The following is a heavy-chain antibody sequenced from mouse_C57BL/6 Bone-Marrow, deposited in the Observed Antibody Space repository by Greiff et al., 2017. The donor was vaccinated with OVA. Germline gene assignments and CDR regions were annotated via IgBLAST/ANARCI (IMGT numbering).Heavy chain of an antibody. V-gene: IGHV1-18*01. D-gene: IGHD1-1*01. J-gene: IGHJ4*01. CDR2: INPNNGGT. Sequence: EVQLQQSGPELVKPGASVQIPCKASGYTFTDYNMDWVKQSHGKSLEWIGDINPNNGGTIYNHKFQGTATLTVDKSSSTAYMELRSLTSEDTAVYYCARRAVVAPYAMDYWGQGTSVTVSS. CDR1: GYTFTDYN. CDR3: ARRAVVAPYAMDY.